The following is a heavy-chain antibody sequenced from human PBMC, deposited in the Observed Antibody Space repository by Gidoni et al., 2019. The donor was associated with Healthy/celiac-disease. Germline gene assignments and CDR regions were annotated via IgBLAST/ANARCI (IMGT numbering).Heavy chain of an antibody. CDR1: GGTFSSYA. Sequence: GSSVKVSCKASGGTFSSYAISWVRQAPGQGLEWMGRIIPILGIANYAQKFQGRVTITADKSTSTAYMELSSLRSEDTAVYYCARNQIAAAGNTSYYYYGMDVWGQGTTVTVSS. J-gene: IGHJ6*02. CDR3: ARNQIAAAGNTSYYYYGMDV. V-gene: IGHV1-69*04. D-gene: IGHD6-13*01. CDR2: IIPILGIA.